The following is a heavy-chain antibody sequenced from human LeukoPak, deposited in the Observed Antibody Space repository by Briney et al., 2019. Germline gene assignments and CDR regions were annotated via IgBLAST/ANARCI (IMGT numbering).Heavy chain of an antibody. D-gene: IGHD3-22*01. CDR2: ISYDGNNK. Sequence: SCKASGGTFSSYAMHWVRQAPGKGLEWVAVISYDGNNKYDADSVKGRFTITRDNSKNTLYLQMNSLRDDDTAVYYCARESSGADDYWGQGTLVTVSS. J-gene: IGHJ4*02. V-gene: IGHV3-30-3*01. CDR3: ARESSGADDY. CDR1: GGTFSSYA.